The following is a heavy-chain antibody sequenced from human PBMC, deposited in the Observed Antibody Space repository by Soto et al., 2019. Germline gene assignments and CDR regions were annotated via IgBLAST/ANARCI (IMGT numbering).Heavy chain of an antibody. CDR1: GGVFRNYA. CDR3: ARERWGSYSFDS. V-gene: IGHV1-69*01. CDR2: IIPVFGTA. J-gene: IGHJ5*01. D-gene: IGHD1-26*01. Sequence: QVQLVQSGAEVKKPGSSVKVSCKASGGVFRNYAINWVRQAPGQGLEWMGGIIPVFGTADYPQKFQGRVTITADESTTTAYMELTSLKTEDTAVYFCARERWGSYSFDSWGQGTLVTVAS.